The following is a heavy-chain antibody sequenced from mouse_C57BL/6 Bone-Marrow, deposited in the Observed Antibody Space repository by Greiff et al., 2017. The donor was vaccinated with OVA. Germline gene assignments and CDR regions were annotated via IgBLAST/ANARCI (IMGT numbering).Heavy chain of an antibody. V-gene: IGHV6-3*01. CDR2: IRLKSDNYAT. J-gene: IGHJ2*01. Sequence: EVQVVESGGGLVQPGGSMKLSCVASGFTFSNYWMNWVRQSPEQGLEWVAQIRLKSDNYATHYSESVKGRFTISRDDSRSSVYLQMNNLRAEDTVIYYCTHYYYDYWDQGTTLTVSS. CDR3: THYYYDY. CDR1: GFTFSNYW.